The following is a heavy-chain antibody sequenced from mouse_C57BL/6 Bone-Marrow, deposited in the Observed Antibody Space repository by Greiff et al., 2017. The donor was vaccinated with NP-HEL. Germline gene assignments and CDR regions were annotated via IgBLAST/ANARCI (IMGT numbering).Heavy chain of an antibody. J-gene: IGHJ3*01. D-gene: IGHD2-3*01. V-gene: IGHV1-64*01. Sequence: VQLQQPGAELVKPGASVKLSCKASGYTFTSYWMHWVKQRPGQGLEWIGMIHPNSGSTNYNEKFKSKATLTVDKSSSTAYMQLSSLTSEDSAVYYCAYDGYYRGFAYWGQGTLVTVSA. CDR2: IHPNSGST. CDR1: GYTFTSYW. CDR3: AYDGYYRGFAY.